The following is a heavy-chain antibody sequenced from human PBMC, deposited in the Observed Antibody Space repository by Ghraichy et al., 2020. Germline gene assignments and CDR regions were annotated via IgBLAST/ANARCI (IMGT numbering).Heavy chain of an antibody. J-gene: IGHJ4*02. V-gene: IGHV3-7*01. Sequence: GESLNISCVASGFTFNSYWMTWVRQAPGKGLEWVANINQDGSDKYSVDSVKGRFTISRDSAKSSLYLQMSSLRAEDTAVYYCARWGHLRSNNWYWIDYWGQGTLVTVSS. CDR3: ARWGHLRSNNWYWIDY. D-gene: IGHD1-1*01. CDR2: INQDGSDK. CDR1: GFTFNSYW.